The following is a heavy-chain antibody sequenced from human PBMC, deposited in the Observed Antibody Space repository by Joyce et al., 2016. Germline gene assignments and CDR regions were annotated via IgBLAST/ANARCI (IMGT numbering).Heavy chain of an antibody. V-gene: IGHV3-15*01. CDR3: GGWRI. D-gene: IGHD3-16*01. CDR1: GFPFSNAW. J-gene: IGHJ4*02. Sequence: EVQLVESGGGLVEPGGSLRLSWAASGFPFSNAWMTWIRQAPGKGLEWVGFIKSKANGETTGYSAPVKGRFTISRDDSKSIVYLQMNSLKSDDTAVYYCGGWRIWGQGTLVTVSS. CDR2: IKSKANGETT.